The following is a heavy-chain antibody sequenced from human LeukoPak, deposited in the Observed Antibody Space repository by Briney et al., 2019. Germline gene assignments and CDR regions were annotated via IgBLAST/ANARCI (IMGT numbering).Heavy chain of an antibody. CDR1: GYTFTDYY. Sequence: GASVKVSCKASGYTFTDYYMHWVQQAPGKGLEWMGRVDPEDGETIYAEKFQGRVTITADTSTDTACMELSSLRSEDTAVYYCATGGGTSSEMASQHWGQGTLVTVSS. J-gene: IGHJ4*02. V-gene: IGHV1-69-2*01. CDR2: VDPEDGET. CDR3: ATGGGTSSEMASQH. D-gene: IGHD5-24*01.